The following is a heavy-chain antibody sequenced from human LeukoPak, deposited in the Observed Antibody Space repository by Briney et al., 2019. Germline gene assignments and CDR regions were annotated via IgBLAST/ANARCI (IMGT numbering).Heavy chain of an antibody. J-gene: IGHJ4*02. CDR3: ARGYNFIYYFDY. CDR2: VYYTGRT. CDR1: GGSISSYY. D-gene: IGHD5-12*01. Sequence: SETLSLTCTVCGGSISSYYWRWIRQPRGKELEWSAYVYYTGRTNYNPSPKSRVTISVDTSKNQFSLKLSSVPAADTAIYYCARGYNFIYYFDYWGQGSLATVSS. V-gene: IGHV4-59*01.